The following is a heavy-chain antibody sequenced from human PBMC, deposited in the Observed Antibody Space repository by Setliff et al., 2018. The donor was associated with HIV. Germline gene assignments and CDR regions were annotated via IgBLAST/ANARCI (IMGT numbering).Heavy chain of an antibody. CDR1: GGTLSNYP. CDR3: ARDHTPPPNYDFWSGQIDLRNIFYYMDV. CDR2: ISPVLRTT. V-gene: IGHV1-69*08. J-gene: IGHJ6*03. Sequence: GASVKVSCKASGGTLSNYPISWVRQVRGQGLEWMGRISPVLRTTKYGQEFQGRVSITADTSTNTVYMELSSLRFEDTAVYYCARDHTPPPNYDFWSGQIDLRNIFYYMDVWGTGSPVTVSS. D-gene: IGHD3-3*01.